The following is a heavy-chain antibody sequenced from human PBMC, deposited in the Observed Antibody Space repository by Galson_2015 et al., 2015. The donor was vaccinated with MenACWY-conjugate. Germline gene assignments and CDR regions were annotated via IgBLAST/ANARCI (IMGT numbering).Heavy chain of an antibody. CDR1: GFTFSGFG. J-gene: IGHJ6*03. CDR3: AKVVADSSGWPHYYYYMDV. V-gene: IGHV3-30*02. CDR2: IRYDGSNN. D-gene: IGHD3-22*01. Sequence: SLRLSCAASGFTFSGFGMHWVCQAPGKGLEWVAFIRYDGSNNYYADSVKGRFTISRDNSKNTLYLQMNSLRAEDTAVYYCAKVVADSSGWPHYYYYMDVWGKGTTVTVSS.